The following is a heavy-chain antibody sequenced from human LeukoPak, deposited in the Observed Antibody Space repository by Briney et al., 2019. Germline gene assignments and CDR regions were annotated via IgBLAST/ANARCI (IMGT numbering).Heavy chain of an antibody. CDR3: AKDVGGTNFHYMDV. CDR2: ISGSGDST. CDR1: GFTFTSFA. Sequence: GGSLRLSCAASGFTFTSFALTWVRQAPGKGPEWVSTISGSGDSTYYADSVQGRFTISRDNSKNTLYVQMSSLRVEDTAVYYCAKDVGGTNFHYMDVWGKGTTVTVSS. J-gene: IGHJ6*03. V-gene: IGHV3-23*01. D-gene: IGHD1-14*01.